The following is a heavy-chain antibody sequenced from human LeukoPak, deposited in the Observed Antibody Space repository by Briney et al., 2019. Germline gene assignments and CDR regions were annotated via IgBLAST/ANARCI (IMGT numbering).Heavy chain of an antibody. CDR3: ARGGTRFLEWLPMDV. V-gene: IGHV3-21*01. J-gene: IGHJ6*04. CDR2: MSSSSRYI. CDR1: GFTFSPYS. Sequence: GGSLRLSCAASGFTFSPYSMNWVRQAPGKGLEWVSSMSSSSRYIYYADSVKGRVAISRDNAKTSLYLQMNSLRAEDTAVYYCARGGTRFLEWLPMDVWGKGTTVTVSS. D-gene: IGHD3-3*01.